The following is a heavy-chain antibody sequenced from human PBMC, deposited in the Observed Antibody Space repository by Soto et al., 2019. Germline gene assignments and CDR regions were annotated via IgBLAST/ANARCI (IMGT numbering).Heavy chain of an antibody. Sequence: GGSLRLSCAASGFTFSSYAMSWVRQAPGKGLEWVSAISGSGGSTYYADSVKGRFTISRDNSKNTLYLQMNSLRAEDTAVYYCAKGKTPPLGELLNGVLDAFDIWGQGTMVTVSS. CDR3: AKGKTPPLGELLNGVLDAFDI. J-gene: IGHJ3*02. CDR2: ISGSGGST. V-gene: IGHV3-23*01. D-gene: IGHD3-10*01. CDR1: GFTFSSYA.